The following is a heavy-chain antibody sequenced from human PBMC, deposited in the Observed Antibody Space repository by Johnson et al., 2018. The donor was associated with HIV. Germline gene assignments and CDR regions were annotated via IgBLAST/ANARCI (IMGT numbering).Heavy chain of an antibody. V-gene: IGHV3-30*02. Sequence: QVQLVESGGGVVQPGGSLRLSCAASGFTFSSYGMHWVRQAPGKGLEWVAFIRYDGSNKYYRDSVKGRFTISRDNSKNTLYLQMNSLRAEDTAVYYCAKERAYIRTFDIWGQGTLVTISS. J-gene: IGHJ3*02. CDR1: GFTFSSYG. D-gene: IGHD5-18*01. CDR3: AKERAYIRTFDI. CDR2: IRYDGSNK.